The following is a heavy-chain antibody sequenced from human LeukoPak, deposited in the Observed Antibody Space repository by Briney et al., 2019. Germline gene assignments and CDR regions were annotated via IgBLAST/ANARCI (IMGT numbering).Heavy chain of an antibody. V-gene: IGHV1-18*01. J-gene: IGHJ4*02. Sequence: ASVKVSCKASGYTFTSYSISWVRQAPGQGLEWMGWISGYNGNTNYAQKLQGRVTMTTDTSTSTAYMELRSLRSDDTAMYYCARGAYYDSFDYWGQGTLVTVSS. D-gene: IGHD3-22*01. CDR1: GYTFTSYS. CDR3: ARGAYYDSFDY. CDR2: ISGYNGNT.